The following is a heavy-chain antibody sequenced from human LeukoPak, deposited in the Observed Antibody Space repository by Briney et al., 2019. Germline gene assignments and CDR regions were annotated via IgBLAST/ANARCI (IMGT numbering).Heavy chain of an antibody. J-gene: IGHJ1*01. CDR2: ISYDGSNK. Sequence: PGRSLRLSCAASGFTFSSYAMHWVRQAPGKGLEWVAVISYDGSNKYYADSVKGRFTISRDNSKNTLYLQMNSLRAEDTAVYYCARDSRPEVAALEYFQHWGQGTLVTVSS. CDR1: GFTFSSYA. CDR3: ARDSRPEVAALEYFQH. V-gene: IGHV3-30-3*01. D-gene: IGHD2-15*01.